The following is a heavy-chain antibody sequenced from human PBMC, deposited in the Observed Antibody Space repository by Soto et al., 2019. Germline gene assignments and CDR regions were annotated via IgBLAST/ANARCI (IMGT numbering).Heavy chain of an antibody. CDR2: SSSSSSTI. D-gene: IGHD3-22*01. Sequence: GGSLRLSCAASGLTFSSYAMSWVRQAPGEGLEWVSYSSSSSSTIYYADSVKGRFTISRDNAKNSLYLQMNSLRDEDTAVYYCARDYYDGSGYYGAIGYWGQGTLVTVSS. CDR3: ARDYYDGSGYYGAIGY. J-gene: IGHJ4*02. CDR1: GLTFSSYA. V-gene: IGHV3-48*02.